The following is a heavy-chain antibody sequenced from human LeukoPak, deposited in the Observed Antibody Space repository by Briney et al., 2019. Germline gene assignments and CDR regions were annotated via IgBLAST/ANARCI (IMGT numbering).Heavy chain of an antibody. D-gene: IGHD3-3*02. CDR2: INHSGST. J-gene: IGHJ4*02. CDR3: ARSPSKLVPFDY. CDR1: GGSFSGYY. Sequence: SETLSLTCAVYGGSFSGYYWSWIRQPPGKGLEWIGEINHSGSTNYNPSLKSRVTISEDTSKNQFSLKLSSVTAADTAVYYCARSPSKLVPFDYWGQGTLVTVSS. V-gene: IGHV4-34*01.